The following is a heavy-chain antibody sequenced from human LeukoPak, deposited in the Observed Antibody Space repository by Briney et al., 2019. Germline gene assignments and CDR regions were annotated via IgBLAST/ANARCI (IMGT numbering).Heavy chain of an antibody. J-gene: IGHJ2*01. V-gene: IGHV4-59*01. Sequence: SETLSLTCTVSGGSISSYYWSWIRQPAGKGLEWIGYIYYSGSTNYNPSLESRVTISVDTSKNQFSLKLSSVTAADTAVYYCARFITMVRGAPYWYFDLWGRGTLVTVSS. D-gene: IGHD3-10*01. CDR2: IYYSGST. CDR3: ARFITMVRGAPYWYFDL. CDR1: GGSISSYY.